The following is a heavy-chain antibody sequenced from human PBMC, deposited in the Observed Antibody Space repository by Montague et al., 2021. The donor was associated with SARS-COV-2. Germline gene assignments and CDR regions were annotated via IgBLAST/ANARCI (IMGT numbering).Heavy chain of an antibody. Sequence: SETLSLTCTVSGGSVTSGDYYWTWIRQPPGKGLEWIGYICNTGRTNYNPSLKSRVTISMDTSKNQFSLKVDSVSAADTAVYYCATEMPAYDVFDIWGQGTMVTVSS. CDR2: ICNTGRT. CDR1: GGSVTSGDYY. CDR3: ATEMPAYDVFDI. D-gene: IGHD2-2*01. J-gene: IGHJ3*02. V-gene: IGHV4-61*08.